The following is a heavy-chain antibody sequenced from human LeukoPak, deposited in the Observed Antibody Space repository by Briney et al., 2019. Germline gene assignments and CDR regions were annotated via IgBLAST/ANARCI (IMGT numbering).Heavy chain of an antibody. CDR3: AKDVLWFGEFDY. CDR2: ISGSGGST. D-gene: IGHD3-10*01. CDR1: GFIFSDYY. J-gene: IGHJ4*02. V-gene: IGHV3-23*01. Sequence: PGGSLRLSCAASGFIFSDYYMSWIRQAPGKGLEWVSAISGSGGSTYYADSVKGRFTISRDNSKNTLYLQMNSLRAEDTAVYYCAKDVLWFGEFDYWGQGTLVTVSS.